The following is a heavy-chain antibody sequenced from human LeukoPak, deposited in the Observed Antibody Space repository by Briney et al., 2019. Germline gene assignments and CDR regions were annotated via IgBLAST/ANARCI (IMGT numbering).Heavy chain of an antibody. D-gene: IGHD3-10*02. CDR1: GYTFTSYG. CDR3: ARGVHSVPWSG. V-gene: IGHV1-2*02. Sequence: ASVKVSCKASGYTFTSYGISWLRQAPGQGLEWMGWINPNSGGTNYAQKFQGRVTMTRDTSISTAYMELSRLRSDDTAVYYCARGVHSVPWSGWGQGTLVTVSS. J-gene: IGHJ4*02. CDR2: INPNSGGT.